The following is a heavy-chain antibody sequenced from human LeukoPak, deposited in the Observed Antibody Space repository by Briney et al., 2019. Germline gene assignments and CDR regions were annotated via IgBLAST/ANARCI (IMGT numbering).Heavy chain of an antibody. J-gene: IGHJ4*02. V-gene: IGHV4-34*01. CDR2: INHSGST. CDR3: ARLVVPAARYYFDY. D-gene: IGHD2-2*01. Sequence: PSETLSLTCAVYGGSFSGYYWSWIRQPPGKGLEWIGEINHSGSTNYNPSLKSRVTISVDTSKNQFSLKLSSVTAADTAVYYFARLVVPAARYYFDYWGQGTLVTVSS. CDR1: GGSFSGYY.